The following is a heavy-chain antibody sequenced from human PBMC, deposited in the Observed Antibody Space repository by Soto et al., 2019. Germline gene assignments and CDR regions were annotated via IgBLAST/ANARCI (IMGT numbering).Heavy chain of an antibody. J-gene: IGHJ4*02. CDR3: AKLGQLNDRFDY. Sequence: PGGSLRLSCAASGFTFSSYAMSWVRQAPGKGLEWVSAISGSGGSTYYADSVKGRFTISRGNSKNTLYLQMNSLRAEDTAVYYCAKLGQLNDRFDYWGQGTLVTVSS. D-gene: IGHD1-1*01. V-gene: IGHV3-23*01. CDR2: ISGSGGST. CDR1: GFTFSSYA.